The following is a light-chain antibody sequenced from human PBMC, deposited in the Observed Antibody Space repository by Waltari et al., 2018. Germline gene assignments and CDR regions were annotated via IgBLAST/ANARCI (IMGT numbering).Light chain of an antibody. V-gene: IGLV2-14*03. CDR2: DVS. CDR1: SSDVGGYNY. Sequence: QSALTQPASVSGSPGQWITISCTGSSSDVGGYNYVSWYQQHPGKAPKILIYDVSNRPSGVSHRFSGSKSGNTASLTISGLQAEDEADYYCSSYTRSNTRVFGTGTKVTVL. J-gene: IGLJ1*01. CDR3: SSYTRSNTRV.